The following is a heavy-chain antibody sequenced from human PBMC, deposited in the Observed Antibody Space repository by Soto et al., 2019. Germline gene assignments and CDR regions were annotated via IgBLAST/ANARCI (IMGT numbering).Heavy chain of an antibody. J-gene: IGHJ3*02. V-gene: IGHV1-18*01. CDR1: GYTFTSYG. D-gene: IGHD3-9*01. CDR3: ARGGAIGRYDILTGLGFVGDAFDI. CDR2: ISAYNGNT. Sequence: GASVKVSCKASGYTFTSYGISWVRQAPGQGLEWMGWISAYNGNTNYAQKLQGRVTMTTDTSTSTTYMELRSLRSDDTAVYYCARGGAIGRYDILTGLGFVGDAFDIWGQGTMVTVSS.